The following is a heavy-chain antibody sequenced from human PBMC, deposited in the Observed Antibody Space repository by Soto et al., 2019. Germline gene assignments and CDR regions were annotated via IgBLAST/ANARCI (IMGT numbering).Heavy chain of an antibody. D-gene: IGHD2-2*01. CDR2: IWYDGSNK. V-gene: IGHV3-33*01. Sequence: VQLVESGGGVVQPGRSLRLSCAASGFTFSSYGMHWVRQAPGKGLEWVAVIWYDGSNKYYADSVKGRFTISRDNSKNTLYLQMNSLRAEDTAVYYCARDRGYCSSTSCFYYYGMDVWGQGTTVTVSS. CDR1: GFTFSSYG. CDR3: ARDRGYCSSTSCFYYYGMDV. J-gene: IGHJ6*02.